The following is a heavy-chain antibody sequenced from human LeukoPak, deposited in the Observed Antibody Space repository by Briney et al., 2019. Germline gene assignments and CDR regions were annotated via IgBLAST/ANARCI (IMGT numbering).Heavy chain of an antibody. D-gene: IGHD3-22*01. CDR1: GFTVGSNY. CDR2: ISSSSSYI. CDR3: ARDWGDSSGYYFDY. Sequence: GGSLRLSCAASGFTVGSNYMSWVRQAPGKGLEWVSSISSSSSYIYYADSVKGRFTISRDNAKNSLYLQMNSLRAEDTAVYYCARDWGDSSGYYFDYWGQGTLVTVSS. J-gene: IGHJ4*02. V-gene: IGHV3-21*01.